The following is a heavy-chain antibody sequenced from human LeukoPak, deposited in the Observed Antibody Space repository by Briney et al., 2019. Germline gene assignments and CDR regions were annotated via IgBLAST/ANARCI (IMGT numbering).Heavy chain of an antibody. Sequence: GGSLRLSCAASGFTFDDYAMPWVRQAPGKGLEWVSGISWNSGIIGYADSVKGRFTISRDNSKNTLYLQMNSLRAEDTAVYYCARYYYDSSGYYYFDYWGQGTLVTVSS. CDR2: ISWNSGII. V-gene: IGHV3-9*01. D-gene: IGHD3-22*01. CDR1: GFTFDDYA. J-gene: IGHJ4*02. CDR3: ARYYYDSSGYYYFDY.